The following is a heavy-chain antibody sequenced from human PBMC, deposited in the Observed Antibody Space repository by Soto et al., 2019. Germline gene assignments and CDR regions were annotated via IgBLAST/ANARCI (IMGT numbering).Heavy chain of an antibody. V-gene: IGHV6-1*01. Sequence: SQTLSLTCAISRDSVSSNSAAWNWIRQSPSRGLEWLGRTYYRSKWYNDYAVSVKSRITINPDTSKNQFSLQLNSVTPEDTAVYYCARVYREARWELNYYGMDVWGQGTTVTVSS. CDR1: RDSVSSNSAA. CDR2: TYYRSKWYN. J-gene: IGHJ6*02. CDR3: ARVYREARWELNYYGMDV. D-gene: IGHD1-26*01.